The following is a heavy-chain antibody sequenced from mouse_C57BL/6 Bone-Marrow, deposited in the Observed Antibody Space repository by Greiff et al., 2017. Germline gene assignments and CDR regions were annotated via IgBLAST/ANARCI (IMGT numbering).Heavy chain of an antibody. CDR2: IDPANGNT. V-gene: IGHV14-3*01. CDR1: GFNIKNTY. CDR3: APYYDYSSWFAY. Sequence: EVQLQQSVAELVRPGASVKLSCTASGFNIKNTYMHWVKQRPEPGLEWIGRIDPANGNTKYAPKFQGKATITADTSSNTAYLQLSILTSEDTAIYYCAPYYDYSSWFAYWGQGTLVTVSA. D-gene: IGHD2-4*01. J-gene: IGHJ3*01.